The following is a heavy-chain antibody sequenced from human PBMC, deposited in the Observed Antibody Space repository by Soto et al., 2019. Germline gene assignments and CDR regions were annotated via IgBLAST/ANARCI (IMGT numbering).Heavy chain of an antibody. J-gene: IGHJ3*02. CDR2: IYYSGST. V-gene: IGHV4-59*08. Sequence: SETLSLTCTVSGGSISSYYWSWIRQPPGKGLEWIGYIYYSGSTNYNPSLKSRVTISVDTSKNQFSLKLSSVTAADTAVYYCARLSVSGGVRGVDDAFDIWGQGTMVTVSS. CDR1: GGSISSYY. CDR3: ARLSVSGGVRGVDDAFDI. D-gene: IGHD3-10*01.